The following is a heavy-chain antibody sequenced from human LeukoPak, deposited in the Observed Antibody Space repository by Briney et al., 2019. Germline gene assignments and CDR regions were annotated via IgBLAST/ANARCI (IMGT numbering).Heavy chain of an antibody. CDR3: AEAAVKWLWGDNWFDP. V-gene: IGHV3-23*01. CDR1: GFTFSSYA. Sequence: AGGSLRLSCAASGFTFSSYAMSWVRQAPGKGLEWVSAISGSGGSTYYADSVKGRFTISRDNSKNTLYLQMNSLRAEDTAVYYCAEAAVKWLWGDNWFDPWGQGTLVTVSS. CDR2: ISGSGGST. J-gene: IGHJ5*02. D-gene: IGHD3-22*01.